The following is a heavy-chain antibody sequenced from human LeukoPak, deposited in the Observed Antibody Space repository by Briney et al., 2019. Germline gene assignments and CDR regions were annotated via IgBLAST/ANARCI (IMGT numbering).Heavy chain of an antibody. CDR1: GYSISSGYY. V-gene: IGHV4-38-2*02. J-gene: IGHJ5*02. D-gene: IGHD3-10*01. CDR2: MYHSGST. Sequence: SETLSLTCTVSGYSISSGYYWSWIRQPPGKGLEWIGSMYHSGSTYYNPPLKSRVTISEDTSKNQFSLKLRSVTAADTAVYYCARGPRFGELLWHWFDPWGQGTLVTVSS. CDR3: ARGPRFGELLWHWFDP.